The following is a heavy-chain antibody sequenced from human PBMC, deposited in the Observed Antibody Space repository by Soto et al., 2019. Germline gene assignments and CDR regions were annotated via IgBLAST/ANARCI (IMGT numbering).Heavy chain of an antibody. CDR2: ISHDGSTK. CDR3: ANQKQTGH. J-gene: IGHJ4*02. V-gene: IGHV3-30*18. Sequence: QVQLVESGGGVVQPGTSLRLSCAASGFTFSSYGMHWVRQAPGKGLACVAVISHDGSTKYYADSVKGRFTISRDNSKNTLYLQMNSLRVEDTAVYYYANQKQTGHWGQGTLVIVSS. CDR1: GFTFSSYG.